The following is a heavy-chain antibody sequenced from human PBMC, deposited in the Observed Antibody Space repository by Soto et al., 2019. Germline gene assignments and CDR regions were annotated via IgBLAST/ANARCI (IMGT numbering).Heavy chain of an antibody. D-gene: IGHD3-22*01. V-gene: IGHV3-30-3*01. CDR2: ISYDGSNK. J-gene: IGHJ4*02. Sequence: GGSLRLSCAASGFTFSSYAMHWVRQAPGKGLEWVAVISYDGSNKYYADSVKGRFTISRDNSKNTLYLQMNSLRAEDTAVYYCARALSNYYDSSGHPYWGQGTLVTVSS. CDR1: GFTFSSYA. CDR3: ARALSNYYDSSGHPY.